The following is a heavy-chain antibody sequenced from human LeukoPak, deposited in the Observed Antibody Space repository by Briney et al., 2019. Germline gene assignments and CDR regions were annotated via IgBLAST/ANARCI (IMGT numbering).Heavy chain of an antibody. CDR1: GGTFSSYA. V-gene: IGHV1-69*13. D-gene: IGHD5-18*01. Sequence: GASVKVSCKASGGTFSSYAISWVRQAPGQGLEWMGGIIPIFGTANYAQKFQGGVTITADESTSTAYMELSSLRSEDTAVYYCARVFPGNGYPSLEDLWGQGTRVTVSS. J-gene: IGHJ4*02. CDR2: IIPIFGTA. CDR3: ARVFPGNGYPSLEDL.